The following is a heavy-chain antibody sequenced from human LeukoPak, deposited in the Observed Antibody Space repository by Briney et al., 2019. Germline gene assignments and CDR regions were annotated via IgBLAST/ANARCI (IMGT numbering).Heavy chain of an antibody. Sequence: SETLSLTCAVYGGSFSDYYWSWIRQPPGKGLEWIGEINHSGSTNYNPSLKSRVTISVDTSKNQFSLKLSSVTAADTAVYYCARGLKRWLQLSYFDYWGQGTLVTVSS. D-gene: IGHD5-24*01. J-gene: IGHJ4*02. V-gene: IGHV4-34*01. CDR2: INHSGST. CDR1: GGSFSDYY. CDR3: ARGLKRWLQLSYFDY.